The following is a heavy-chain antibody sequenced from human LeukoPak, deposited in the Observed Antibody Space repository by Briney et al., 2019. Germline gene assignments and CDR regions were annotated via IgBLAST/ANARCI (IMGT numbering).Heavy chain of an antibody. D-gene: IGHD2-15*01. Sequence: ASVKVSSKAPRYTFTVYYMHWVRRALGQGVEWRGWINPNSGGTNSAQKLQGRVTMTRDTSLSTAYMGQRRLRSDDTAVYYCARSQSRIVVVVAASLGYWGQGTLVTVSS. V-gene: IGHV1-2*02. CDR2: INPNSGGT. J-gene: IGHJ4*02. CDR3: ARSQSRIVVVVAASLGY. CDR1: RYTFTVYY.